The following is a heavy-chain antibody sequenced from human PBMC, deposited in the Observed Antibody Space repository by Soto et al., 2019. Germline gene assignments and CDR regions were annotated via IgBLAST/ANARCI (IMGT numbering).Heavy chain of an antibody. Sequence: EASVKVSCKASGYTFTSYAMHWVRQAPGQGLEWMGIINPSGGSTSYAQKFQGRVTMTRDTSTSTVYMELSSLRSEDTAVYYCARGDYGSGSYYKSSYYYYGMDVWGQGTTVTVSS. CDR1: GYTFTSYA. CDR2: INPSGGST. D-gene: IGHD3-10*01. J-gene: IGHJ6*02. CDR3: ARGDYGSGSYYKSSYYYYGMDV. V-gene: IGHV1-46*01.